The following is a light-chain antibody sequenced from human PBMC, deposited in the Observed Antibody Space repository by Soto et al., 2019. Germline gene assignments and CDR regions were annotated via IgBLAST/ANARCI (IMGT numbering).Light chain of an antibody. CDR2: EDS. Sequence: QSVLTQPASVSGSPGHSITISCTGTSSDVGNYDLVSWFQHHPDKAPKLIIYEDSKRPSGVSSRFSGSRSGNTASLTVSGLQAEDEADYYCCSYAGSATIFGGGTKVTVL. CDR3: CSYAGSATI. V-gene: IGLV2-23*01. J-gene: IGLJ2*01. CDR1: SSDVGNYDL.